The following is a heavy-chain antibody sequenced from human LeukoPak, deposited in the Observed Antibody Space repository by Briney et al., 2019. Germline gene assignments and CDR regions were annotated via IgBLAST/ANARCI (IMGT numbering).Heavy chain of an antibody. Sequence: QSGGSLRLSCAASGFILSNYGLHWVRQAPRKGLEWVAALLDGGNTKHYADSVKGRFTISRDISKNTFYLQMNSLTAEDTAVYYCARDHRPEIQYYYMDVWGKGTTVAVSS. CDR2: LLDGGNTK. J-gene: IGHJ6*03. V-gene: IGHV3-33*01. CDR1: GFILSNYG. CDR3: ARDHRPEIQYYYMDV. D-gene: IGHD1-14*01.